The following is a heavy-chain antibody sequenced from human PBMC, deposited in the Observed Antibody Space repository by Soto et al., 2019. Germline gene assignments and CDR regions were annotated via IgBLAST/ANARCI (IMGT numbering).Heavy chain of an antibody. Sequence: EVQLLESGGGLVQPGGSLRLSCAASGFTFSSYAMSWVRQASGKGLEWVSAISGSGGSTYYADSVKGRFTISRDNSKNTLYLQMNSLRAEDTAVYYCAKGQRQLPYYFDYWGQGTLVTVSS. J-gene: IGHJ4*02. D-gene: IGHD2-2*01. CDR1: GFTFSSYA. CDR3: AKGQRQLPYYFDY. CDR2: ISGSGGST. V-gene: IGHV3-23*01.